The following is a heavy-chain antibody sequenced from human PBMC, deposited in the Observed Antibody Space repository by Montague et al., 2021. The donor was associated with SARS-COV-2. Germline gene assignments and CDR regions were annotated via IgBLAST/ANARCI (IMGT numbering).Heavy chain of an antibody. J-gene: IGHJ6*02. D-gene: IGHD6-13*01. CDR3: TRDRGIAAADNYYYGMDV. CDR2: ISDSGRT. Sequence: SETRSLTCTVSGDSIRSYHWTWIRQPPGKGLEWIGRISDSGRTIXXPSLKSRVTISVDTSKNQFFLNLRSMVAADTAIYYCTRDRGIAAADNYYYGMDVWGPGTTVTVSS. V-gene: IGHV4-59*13. CDR1: GDSIRSYH.